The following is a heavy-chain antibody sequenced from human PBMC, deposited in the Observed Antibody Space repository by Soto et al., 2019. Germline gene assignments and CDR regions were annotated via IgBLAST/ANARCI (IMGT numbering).Heavy chain of an antibody. CDR1: GYSFTSYW. Sequence: LGESLKISCKGSGYSFTSYWIGWVRQMPGKGLEWMGIIYPGDSDTRYSPSFQGQVTISADKSTSTAYLQWSSLKASGTAMYYCARSGRVRRLRFLEWLPPSVLDIWGKGTMVTVSS. CDR3: ARSGRVRRLRFLEWLPPSVLDI. D-gene: IGHD3-3*01. V-gene: IGHV5-51*01. CDR2: IYPGDSDT. J-gene: IGHJ3*02.